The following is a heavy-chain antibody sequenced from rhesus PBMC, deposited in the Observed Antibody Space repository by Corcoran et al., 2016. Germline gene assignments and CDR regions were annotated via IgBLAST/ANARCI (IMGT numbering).Heavy chain of an antibody. CDR3: ASTHYEDDYGYYYTEFDY. Sequence: QVQLQESGPGLVKPSETLSLTCAVSGGSISGYYYWSWIRQPPGKGLEWIGGIYGSGGSNYLNPSLKSRVTLSVDTSKNQFSLKLRSVTAADTAVYYCASTHYEDDYGYYYTEFDYWGQGVLVTVSS. J-gene: IGHJ4*01. CDR2: IYGSGGSN. CDR1: GGSISGYYY. V-gene: IGHV4S14*01. D-gene: IGHD3-9*01.